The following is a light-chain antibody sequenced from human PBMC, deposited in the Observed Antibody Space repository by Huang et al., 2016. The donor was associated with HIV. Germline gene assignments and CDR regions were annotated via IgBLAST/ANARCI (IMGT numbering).Light chain of an antibody. CDR1: RKIVGS. CDR3: QQYNDWSAVT. J-gene: IGKJ4*01. CDR2: EAS. V-gene: IGKV3-15*01. Sequence: EIVMTQSPATLSVSPGERATLSCRARRKIVGSLAWYQKKPCQAPRLLIYEASTRATGIPARFSGSESGTDFTLTISSLQSEDFSVYYCQQYNDWSAVTCGGGTKVEI.